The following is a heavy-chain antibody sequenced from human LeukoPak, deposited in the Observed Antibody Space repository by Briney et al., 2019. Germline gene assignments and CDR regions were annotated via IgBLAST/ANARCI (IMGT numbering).Heavy chain of an antibody. J-gene: IGHJ5*02. CDR1: GFTFSSYS. V-gene: IGHV3-21*01. CDR2: ISSSSSYI. CDR3: ARATQYCSGGSCYDTWFDP. Sequence: GSLRLSCAASGFTFSSYSINWVRQAPGKGLEWVSSISSSSSYIYYADSVKGRFTISRDNAKNSLYLHMNSLRAEDTAVYYCARATQYCSGGSCYDTWFDPWGRGTLVTVSS. D-gene: IGHD2-15*01.